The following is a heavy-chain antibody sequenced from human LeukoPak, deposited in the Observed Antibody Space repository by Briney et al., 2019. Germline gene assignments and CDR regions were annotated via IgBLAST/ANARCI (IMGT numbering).Heavy chain of an antibody. CDR2: INHSGST. Sequence: SETLSLTCAVYGGSFSGYYWSWIRQPPGKGLEWIGEINHSGSTNYNPSLKSRVTISVDTSKNQFSLKLSSVTAADTAVYYCARGVPAAISYYYYGMDVWGQGTTVTVSS. CDR1: GGSFSGYY. CDR3: ARGVPAAISYYYYGMDV. V-gene: IGHV4-34*01. J-gene: IGHJ6*02. D-gene: IGHD2-2*01.